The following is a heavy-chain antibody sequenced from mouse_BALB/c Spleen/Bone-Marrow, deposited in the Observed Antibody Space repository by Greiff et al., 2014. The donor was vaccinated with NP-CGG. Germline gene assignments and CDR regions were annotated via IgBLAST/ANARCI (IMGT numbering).Heavy chain of an antibody. CDR3: ARGDYDYDDWFAY. Sequence: VKLVESGAELARPGASVKLSCKASGYTFTSYWMQWVKQRPGRGLEWIGAIYPGDGDTRYTQKFKGKATLTADKSSSTAYMQLSSLASEDSAVYYCARGDYDYDDWFAYWGQGTLVTVSA. J-gene: IGHJ3*01. CDR2: IYPGDGDT. D-gene: IGHD2-4*01. CDR1: GYTFTSYW. V-gene: IGHV1-87*01.